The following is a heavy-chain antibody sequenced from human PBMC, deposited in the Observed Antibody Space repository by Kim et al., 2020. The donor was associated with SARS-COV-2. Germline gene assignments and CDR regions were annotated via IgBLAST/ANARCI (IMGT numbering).Heavy chain of an antibody. V-gene: IGHV1-69*01. CDR3: ARVVTGRDGYRDDFYYFDY. J-gene: IGHJ4*02. D-gene: IGHD6-19*01. Sequence: GRVTITADESTSTAYMELSSLRSEDTAVYYCARVVTGRDGYRDDFYYFDYWGQGTLVTVSS.